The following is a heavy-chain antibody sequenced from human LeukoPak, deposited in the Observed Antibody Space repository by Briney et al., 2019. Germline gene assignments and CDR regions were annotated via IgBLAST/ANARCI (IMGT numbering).Heavy chain of an antibody. CDR3: ARGHLPYYDFWSGYYLGLDY. CDR1: GFTFSDYY. V-gene: IGHV3-11*04. D-gene: IGHD3-3*01. CDR2: ISSSGSTI. J-gene: IGHJ4*02. Sequence: GGSLRLSCAASGFTFSDYYMSWIRQAPGKGLEWVSYISSSGSTIYYADSVKGRFTISRDNAKNSLYLQMNSLGAEDTAVYYCARGHLPYYDFWSGYYLGLDYWGQGTLVTVSS.